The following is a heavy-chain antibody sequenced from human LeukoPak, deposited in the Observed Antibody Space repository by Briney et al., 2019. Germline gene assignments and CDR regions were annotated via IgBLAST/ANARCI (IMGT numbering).Heavy chain of an antibody. CDR3: ARGVEMATLNAFDI. J-gene: IGHJ3*02. Sequence: GESLKISCKGSGYNFTSYWIGWVRQMPGKGLEWMGIIYPGDSDTRYSPSFQGQVTISADKSISTAYLQWSSLRASDTAMHYCARGVEMATLNAFDIWGQGTMVTVSS. V-gene: IGHV5-51*01. CDR2: IYPGDSDT. D-gene: IGHD5-24*01. CDR1: GYNFTSYW.